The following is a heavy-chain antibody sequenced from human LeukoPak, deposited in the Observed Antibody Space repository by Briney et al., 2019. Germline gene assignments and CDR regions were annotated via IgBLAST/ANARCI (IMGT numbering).Heavy chain of an antibody. J-gene: IGHJ6*03. CDR3: ARGVVWFGELHYYYYYMDV. Sequence: ASVKVSCKASGYTFTSYDINWVRQATGQGREWMGWMNPNSGNTGYAQNFQGRVTMTRNTSISTAYMELSSLRSEDTAVYYCARGVVWFGELHYYYYYMDVWGKGTTVTVSS. V-gene: IGHV1-8*01. CDR1: GYTFTSYD. CDR2: MNPNSGNT. D-gene: IGHD3-10*01.